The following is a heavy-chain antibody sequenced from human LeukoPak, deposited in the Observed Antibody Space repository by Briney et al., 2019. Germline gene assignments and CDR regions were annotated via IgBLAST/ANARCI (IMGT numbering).Heavy chain of an antibody. J-gene: IGHJ4*02. V-gene: IGHV4-59*08. CDR3: ARHLGWNDY. D-gene: IGHD1-1*01. CDR1: GGSISSYY. CDR2: IYYSGST. Sequence: PSETLSLTCTVSGGSISSYYWSWIRQPPGKGLEGIGYIYYSGSTNYNPSLKSRVTISVETSKNQFSLKLSSVTAADTAVYYCARHLGWNDYWGQGTLVTVSS.